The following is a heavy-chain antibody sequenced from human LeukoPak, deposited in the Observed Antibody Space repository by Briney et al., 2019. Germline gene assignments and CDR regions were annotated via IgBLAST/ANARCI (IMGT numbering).Heavy chain of an antibody. CDR1: EFTFSSYS. CDR3: ARRAGAYSHPYDY. V-gene: IGHV3-53*01. J-gene: IGHJ4*02. D-gene: IGHD4/OR15-4a*01. Sequence: GGSLRLSCAASEFTFSSYSMNWVRQAPGKGLEWVSFIYSNNTHYSDSVKGRFTISRDNSKNTLYLQMNSLRAEDTAVYYCARRAGAYSHPYDYWGQGTLVTVSS. CDR2: IYSNNT.